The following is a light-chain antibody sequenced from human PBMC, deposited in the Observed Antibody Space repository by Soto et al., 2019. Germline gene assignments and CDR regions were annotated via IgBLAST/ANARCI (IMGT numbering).Light chain of an antibody. CDR1: QDITMY. V-gene: IGKV1-33*01. CDR2: DAS. Sequence: DIQMTQSPSSLSASVGDRVTITCQASQDITMYLNWYQQKPGKAPKLLIYDASNLQTGVPSRFSGSGYGTDFTFTISSLQPEDIATYYCQQYNSYSRTFGQGTKVDIK. CDR3: QQYNSYSRT. J-gene: IGKJ1*01.